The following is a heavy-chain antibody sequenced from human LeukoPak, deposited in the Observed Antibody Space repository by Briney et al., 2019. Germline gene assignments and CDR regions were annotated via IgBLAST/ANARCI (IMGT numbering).Heavy chain of an antibody. Sequence: GGSLRLSCAASGSTFSSYDMHWVRQATGKGLEWVSAIGTAGDTYYPGSVKGRFTISRENAKNSLYLQMNSLRAGDTAVYYCARAGDYVGGMDVWGQGTTVTVSS. CDR2: IGTAGDT. V-gene: IGHV3-13*01. CDR3: ARAGDYVGGMDV. J-gene: IGHJ6*02. D-gene: IGHD4-17*01. CDR1: GSTFSSYD.